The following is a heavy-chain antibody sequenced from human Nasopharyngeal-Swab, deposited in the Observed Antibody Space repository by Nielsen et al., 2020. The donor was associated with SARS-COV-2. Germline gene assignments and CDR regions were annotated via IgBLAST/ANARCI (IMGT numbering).Heavy chain of an antibody. D-gene: IGHD3-22*01. J-gene: IGHJ3*02. V-gene: IGHV1-46*01. Sequence: ASVKVSCKASGYTFTSYYMHCVRQAPGQGLEWMGIINPSGGSTSYAQKFQGRVTMTRDTSTSTVYMELSSLRSEDTAVYYCARALGDYYDSSVATGPDAFDIWGQGTMVTVSS. CDR1: GYTFTSYY. CDR2: INPSGGST. CDR3: ARALGDYYDSSVATGPDAFDI.